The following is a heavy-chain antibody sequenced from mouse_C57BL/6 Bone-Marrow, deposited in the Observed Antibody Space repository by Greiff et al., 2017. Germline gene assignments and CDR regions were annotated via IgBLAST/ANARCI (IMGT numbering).Heavy chain of an antibody. Sequence: QVQLQQPGAELVKPGASVKLSCKASGYTFTSYWMHWVKQRPGQGLEWIGMIHPNSGSTNYNEKFKSKATLTVDKSSSTAYMQLSSLTSEDSAVYYCARSGVLTTVVHWYFDVWGTGTTVTVSS. CDR1: GYTFTSYW. CDR3: ARSGVLTTVVHWYFDV. V-gene: IGHV1-64*01. CDR2: IHPNSGST. J-gene: IGHJ1*03. D-gene: IGHD1-1*01.